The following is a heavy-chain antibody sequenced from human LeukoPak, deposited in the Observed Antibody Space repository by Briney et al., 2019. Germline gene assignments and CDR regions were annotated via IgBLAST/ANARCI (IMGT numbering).Heavy chain of an antibody. V-gene: IGHV1-24*01. CDR1: GYTLTELS. CDR3: ATAYYASGGYYYGMDV. J-gene: IGHJ6*02. D-gene: IGHD3-10*01. CDR2: FDPEDGET. Sequence: GASVKVSCKVSGYTLTELSMHWVRQAPGKGLEWMGGFDPEDGETIYAQKFQGRVTMTEDTSTDTAYMELSSLRSEDTAVYYCATAYYASGGYYYGMDVWGQGTTVTVSS.